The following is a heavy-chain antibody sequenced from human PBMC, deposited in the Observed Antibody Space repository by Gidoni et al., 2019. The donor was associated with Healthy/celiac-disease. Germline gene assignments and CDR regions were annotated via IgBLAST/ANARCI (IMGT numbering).Heavy chain of an antibody. Sequence: EVQLVQSGAEVKKPGESLRISCTGSGYSFPSYWISWVRQMPGKGLEWMGRIDPSDSYTNYSPSFQGHVTISADKSISTAYLQWSSLKASDTAMYYCARVVVVVPAARSSYYYYGMDVWGQGTTVTVSS. CDR1: GYSFPSYW. CDR2: IDPSDSYT. V-gene: IGHV5-10-1*03. J-gene: IGHJ6*02. CDR3: ARVVVVVPAARSSYYYYGMDV. D-gene: IGHD2-2*01.